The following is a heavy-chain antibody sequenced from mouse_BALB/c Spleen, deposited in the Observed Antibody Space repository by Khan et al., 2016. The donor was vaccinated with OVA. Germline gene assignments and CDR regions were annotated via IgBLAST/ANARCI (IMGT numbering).Heavy chain of an antibody. D-gene: IGHD2-14*01. CDR2: INPSSVYT. CDR3: ARERAYYRNDGWFAY. V-gene: IGHV1-4*01. CDR1: GYTFTSYT. Sequence: VQLQEPGAELARPGASVKMSCKASGYTFTSYTIHWVKQRPGQGLEWIGYINPSSVYTNYNQKFKDKATLTADKSSSTAYMPLSSLTSEDSAVYYCARERAYYRNDGWFAYWGQGTLVTVSA. J-gene: IGHJ3*01.